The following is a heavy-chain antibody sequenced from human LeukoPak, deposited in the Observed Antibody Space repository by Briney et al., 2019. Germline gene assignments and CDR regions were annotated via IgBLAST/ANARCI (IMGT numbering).Heavy chain of an antibody. CDR1: GFTFSSHW. CDR2: IKPDGSDK. J-gene: IGHJ4*02. Sequence: GGSLRLSCAASGFTFSSHWMSWLRQPPGRGLEWLANIKPDGSDKYFVDSVRGRFTISRDNSKNSLYRQMDSLRAEDTAVYYCARDMTMIVVVTQPPLGYWGQGTLVTVSS. V-gene: IGHV3-7*01. D-gene: IGHD3-22*01. CDR3: ARDMTMIVVVTQPPLGY.